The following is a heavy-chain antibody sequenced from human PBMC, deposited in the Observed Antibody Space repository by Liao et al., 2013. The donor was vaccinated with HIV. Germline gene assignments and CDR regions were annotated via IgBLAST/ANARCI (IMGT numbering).Heavy chain of an antibody. CDR2: IYSSGST. V-gene: IGHV4-4*07. D-gene: IGHD3-3*01. Sequence: QVQLQESGPGLVKPSETLSLTCTVSGGGSINSYYWGWIRQPAGKELEWIGHIYSSGSTNYNPSLKSRVTMSVDTSKNQFSLKLSSVTAADTAVYYCAARITISGVAIPHALDVWGQGTMVAVSS. CDR3: AARITISGVAIPHALDV. CDR1: GGGSINSYY. J-gene: IGHJ3*01.